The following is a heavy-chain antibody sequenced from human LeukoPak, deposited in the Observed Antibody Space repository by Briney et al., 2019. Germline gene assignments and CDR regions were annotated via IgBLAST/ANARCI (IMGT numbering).Heavy chain of an antibody. CDR2: IYYSGST. D-gene: IGHD6-19*01. J-gene: IGHJ6*03. Sequence: KSSETLSLTCTVSGGSISSSSYYWGWIRQPPGKGLEWIGSIYYSGSTYYNPSLKSRVTISVDTSKNQFSLKLSSVTAADTAVYYCARQGSGWYYYYYMDVWGEGTTVTISS. CDR3: ARQGSGWYYYYYMDV. CDR1: GGSISSSSYY. V-gene: IGHV4-39*01.